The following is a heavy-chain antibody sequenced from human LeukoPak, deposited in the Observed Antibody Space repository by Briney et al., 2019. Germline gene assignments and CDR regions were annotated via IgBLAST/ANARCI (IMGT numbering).Heavy chain of an antibody. V-gene: IGHV4-30-2*01. Sequence: SQTLSLNCTVSGGSISSGGYYWSWVRQPPGKGLEWIGHIHQRGSPYYNPSLKSRVTISVDRPKNQVSLKLIAMTAADTAVYYCARIHFQFYYMDVWGKGTTVTVSS. CDR1: GGSISSGGYY. CDR3: ARIHFQFYYMDV. CDR2: IHQRGSP. J-gene: IGHJ6*03. D-gene: IGHD2/OR15-2a*01.